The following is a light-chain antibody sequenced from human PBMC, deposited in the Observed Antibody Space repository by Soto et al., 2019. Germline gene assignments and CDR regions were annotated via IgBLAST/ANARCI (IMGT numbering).Light chain of an antibody. J-gene: IGLJ2*01. CDR3: CSYAGSYVV. CDR2: DVS. CDR1: MRDVGAYNL. Sequence: QSALTQPASVSGSAGQSITISCSGTMRDVGAYNLVSWYQQHPGTAPKLIIYDVSKRPSGVPDRFSGSKSGNTASLTISGLQAEDEADYYCCSYAGSYVVFGGGTKLTVL. V-gene: IGLV2-11*01.